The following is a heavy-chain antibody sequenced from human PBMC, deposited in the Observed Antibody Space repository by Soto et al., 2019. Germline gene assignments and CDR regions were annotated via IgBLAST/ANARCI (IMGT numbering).Heavy chain of an antibody. CDR3: ARDQVYCSGGSCSDVFDY. Sequence: TGGSLRLSCAASGFTFSGYAMHLVRQAPGKGLEWVAVISYDGSNKYYADSVKGRFTISRDNSKNTLYLQMNSLRAEDTAVYYCARDQVYCSGGSCSDVFDYWGQGTLVTVSS. D-gene: IGHD2-15*01. CDR1: GFTFSGYA. CDR2: ISYDGSNK. J-gene: IGHJ4*02. V-gene: IGHV3-30-3*01.